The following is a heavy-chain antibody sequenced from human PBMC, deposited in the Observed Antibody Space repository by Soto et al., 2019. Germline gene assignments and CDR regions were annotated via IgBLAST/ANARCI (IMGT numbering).Heavy chain of an antibody. D-gene: IGHD6-19*01. CDR3: ERAWIQYSSGFIDV. J-gene: IGHJ6*02. Sequence: QVQLQQWGAGLLKPSETLSLTCAVSGGSFSGYYWSWIRQPPGKGLEWIGEINHSGSTNYNPSLKSRVTISVDTSKNQFSLKLSSVTAADTAVYYCERAWIQYSSGFIDVWGQGTTVTVSS. V-gene: IGHV4-34*01. CDR2: INHSGST. CDR1: GGSFSGYY.